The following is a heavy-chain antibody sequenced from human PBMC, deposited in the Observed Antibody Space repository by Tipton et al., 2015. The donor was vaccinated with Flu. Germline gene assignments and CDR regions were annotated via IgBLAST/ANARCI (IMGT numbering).Heavy chain of an antibody. CDR3: VRAEILKAIDV. D-gene: IGHD3-9*01. CDR1: GGSVSSSDFY. CDR2: IYSSGST. J-gene: IGHJ6*02. V-gene: IGHV4-61*02. Sequence: TLSLTCTVSGGSVSSSDFYWNWIRQSAGVGLEWIGRIYSSGSTNYNPSLRSRVTISLDTSNNQFSLNLRSVTATDTAVYYCVRAEILKAIDVWGQGTTVIVSS.